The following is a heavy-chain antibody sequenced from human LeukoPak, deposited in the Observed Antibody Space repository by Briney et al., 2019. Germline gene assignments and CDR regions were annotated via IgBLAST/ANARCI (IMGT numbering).Heavy chain of an antibody. CDR2: ISAYNGNT. CDR3: ARGLRPYYDFWSGYYSRYYYYYMDV. D-gene: IGHD3-3*01. V-gene: IGHV1-18*01. CDR1: GYTFTSYA. Sequence: ASVKVSCKASGYTFTSYAMHWVRQAPGQRLEWMGWISAYNGNTNYAQKFQGRVTMTTDTSTSTAYMELRSLRSDDTAVYYCARGLRPYYDFWSGYYSRYYYYYMDVWGKGTTVTVSS. J-gene: IGHJ6*03.